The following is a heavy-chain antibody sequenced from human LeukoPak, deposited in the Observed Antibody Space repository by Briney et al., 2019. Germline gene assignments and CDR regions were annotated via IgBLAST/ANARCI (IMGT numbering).Heavy chain of an antibody. CDR3: ARDLVGSITIFGVVITGAFDI. D-gene: IGHD3-3*01. V-gene: IGHV4-38-2*02. Sequence: SETLSLTCTVSGYPISSGYYWGWIRQPPGKGLEWIGGIYHSGSTYYNPPLKSRVTISVDRSKNQFSLKLSSVTVADTAVYYCARDLVGSITIFGVVITGAFDIWGQGTMVTVSS. CDR2: IYHSGST. J-gene: IGHJ3*02. CDR1: GYPISSGYY.